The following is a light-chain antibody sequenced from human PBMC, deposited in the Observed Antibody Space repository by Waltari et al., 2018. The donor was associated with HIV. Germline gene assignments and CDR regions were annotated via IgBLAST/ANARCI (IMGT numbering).Light chain of an antibody. CDR3: HVWNSTSDLGV. CDR1: NIGSKS. Sequence: SSVLTQPPSVSVAPGQTARIPCGGPNIGSKSVHWYQQRPGQAPVLVVYDDRVRPSGIPHRFSGSNSGNTATLTISRVEAGDEADYYCHVWNSTSDLGVFGGGTQLTVL. V-gene: IGLV3-21*02. CDR2: DDR. J-gene: IGLJ7*01.